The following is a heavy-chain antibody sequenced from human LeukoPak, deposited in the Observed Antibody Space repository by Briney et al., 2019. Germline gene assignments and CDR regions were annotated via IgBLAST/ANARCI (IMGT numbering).Heavy chain of an antibody. CDR2: ISAYNGNT. Sequence: GASVKVSCKDSGWIHTSCGINELGQAPGQGLEWMGWISAYNGNTNYAQKLQGRVTMTTDTSTSSVYMEPRCLTSADMAVYYCAGVDDTAKQSYYYYYMDVWGKGTTVTVSS. J-gene: IGHJ6*03. CDR3: AGVDDTAKQSYYYYYMDV. D-gene: IGHD3-22*01. V-gene: IGHV1-18*03. CDR1: GWIHTSCG.